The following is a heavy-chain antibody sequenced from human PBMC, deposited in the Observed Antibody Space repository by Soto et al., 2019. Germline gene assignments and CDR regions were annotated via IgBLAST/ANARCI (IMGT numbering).Heavy chain of an antibody. V-gene: IGHV3-13*04. D-gene: IGHD5-12*01. CDR3: ARVGRLRFFDY. J-gene: IGHJ4*02. CDR2: IGTAGDT. Sequence: EVQLVESGGGLVQPGGSLRLSCAASGFTSSSYAMHWVRQATGKGLEWVSAIGTAGDTYYPGSVKGRFTISRENAKNSLYLQMNSLRAGDTAVYYCARVGRLRFFDYWGQGTLVTVSS. CDR1: GFTSSSYA.